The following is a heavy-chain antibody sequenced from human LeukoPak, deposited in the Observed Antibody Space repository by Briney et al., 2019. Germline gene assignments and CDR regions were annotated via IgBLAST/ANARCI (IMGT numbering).Heavy chain of an antibody. CDR2: TYYRSKWYN. CDR3: SRVPVVSYSFGFDP. J-gene: IGHJ5*02. V-gene: IGHV6-1*01. CDR1: GDSVSSNSAA. D-gene: IGHD6-13*01. Sequence: SQTLSLTCAISGDSVSSNSAAWNWIRQSPSRGLEWLGRTYYRSKWYNDYAVSVKSRITINPDTSKNQFSLQLNSVTPEDTAVYYCSRVPVVSYSFGFDPWGQGTLVTVSS.